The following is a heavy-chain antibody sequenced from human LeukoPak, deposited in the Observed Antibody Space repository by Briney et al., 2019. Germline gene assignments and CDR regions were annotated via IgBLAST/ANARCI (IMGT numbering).Heavy chain of an antibody. V-gene: IGHV4-59*01. CDR2: IYYSGST. D-gene: IGHD3-10*01. Sequence: SETLSLTCTVSGGSISGYYWSWIRQPPGKGLEWIGYIYYSGSTNYNPSLKSRVTISVDTSKNQFSLKLNSVTAADTAVYYCARVSTDDYYGSGSYFDPWGQGTLVTVSS. CDR3: ARVSTDDYYGSGSYFDP. J-gene: IGHJ5*02. CDR1: GGSISGYY.